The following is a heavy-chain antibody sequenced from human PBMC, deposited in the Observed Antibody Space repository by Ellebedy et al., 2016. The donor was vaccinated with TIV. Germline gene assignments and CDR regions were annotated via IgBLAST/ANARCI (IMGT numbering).Heavy chain of an antibody. CDR2: IKKDGTEK. CDR3: TTADRVEGDGRGY. V-gene: IGHV3-7*03. J-gene: IGHJ4*02. D-gene: IGHD5-24*01. CDR1: GFTFSGYW. Sequence: GESLKISCAASGFTFSGYWMNWVRQAPGKGLEWVANIKKDGTEKYYVDSVKGRFTISRDNAKNSLYLQMNSLKTEDTAIYYCTTADRVEGDGRGYWGQGTLVTVSS.